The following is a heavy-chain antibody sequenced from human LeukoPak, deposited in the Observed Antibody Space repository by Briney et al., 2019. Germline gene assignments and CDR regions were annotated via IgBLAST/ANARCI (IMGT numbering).Heavy chain of an antibody. Sequence: PGGSLRLSCAASEFTFSNYAMSWVRQAPGKGLEWVSGISGGGGNTYYPDSVKGRFTISRDNSKNTLYLQMNSLRAEDTAVYYCARSSSGYDSLGGMDVWGQGTTVTVSS. V-gene: IGHV3-23*01. CDR1: EFTFSNYA. CDR3: ARSSSGYDSLGGMDV. D-gene: IGHD5-12*01. J-gene: IGHJ6*02. CDR2: ISGGGGNT.